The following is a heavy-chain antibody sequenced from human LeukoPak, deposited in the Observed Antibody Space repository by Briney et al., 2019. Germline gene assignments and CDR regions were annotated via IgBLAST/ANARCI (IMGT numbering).Heavy chain of an antibody. J-gene: IGHJ4*02. CDR2: IRYDGSNK. V-gene: IGHV3-30*02. CDR3: AKAGPTVTTYGSLDY. CDR1: GFTFSSYG. D-gene: IGHD4-17*01. Sequence: GSLRLSCAASGFTFSSYGMHWVRQAPGKGLEWVAFIRYDGSNKYYADSVKGRFTISRDNSKNTLYLQMNSLRAEDTAVYYCAKAGPTVTTYGSLDYWGQGTLVTVSS.